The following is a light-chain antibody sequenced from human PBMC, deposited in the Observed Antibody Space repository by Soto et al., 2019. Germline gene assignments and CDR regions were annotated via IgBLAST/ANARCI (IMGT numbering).Light chain of an antibody. Sequence: DIQMTQSPFSLSASVGDRVTITCRASQSISSYLNWYQQKPGQAPKLLIYAASSLQSGVPSRFSGSGSGTDFTLTISSLQPEDFATYYGQQSYSTPRTFGQGTKVEIK. V-gene: IGKV1-39*01. CDR2: AAS. CDR1: QSISSY. CDR3: QQSYSTPRT. J-gene: IGKJ1*01.